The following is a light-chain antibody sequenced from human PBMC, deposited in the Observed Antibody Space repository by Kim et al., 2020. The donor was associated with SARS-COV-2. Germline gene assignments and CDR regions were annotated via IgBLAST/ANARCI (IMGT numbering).Light chain of an antibody. J-gene: IGKJ1*01. Sequence: ASVDERVTITCRASRRLGVFLAWYQHRPGQAPKVLSYESSTLKNVVPSKFSGSVSETQFTLTTCRLQPDDFATYYCERYRVDPWTFGPGAKVDI. CDR1: RRLGVF. CDR3: ERYRVDPWT. CDR2: ESS. V-gene: IGKV1-5*03.